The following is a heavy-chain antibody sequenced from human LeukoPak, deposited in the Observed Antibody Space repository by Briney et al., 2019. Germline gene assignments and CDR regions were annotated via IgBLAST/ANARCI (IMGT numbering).Heavy chain of an antibody. D-gene: IGHD6-19*01. CDR1: GGSISSYY. V-gene: IGHV4-59*01. Sequence: KPSETLSLTCTVSGGSISSYYWSWIRQPPGKGLEWIGYIYYSGSTNYNPSLKSRVTISVDTSKNQFSLKLSSVTAADTAVYYCARSNTVAGINYWGQGTLVTVSS. CDR3: ARSNTVAGINY. CDR2: IYYSGST. J-gene: IGHJ4*02.